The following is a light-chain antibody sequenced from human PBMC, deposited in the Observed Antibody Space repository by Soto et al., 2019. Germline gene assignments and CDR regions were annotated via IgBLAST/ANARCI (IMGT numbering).Light chain of an antibody. Sequence: DIQMTQSPSTLSASVGDRVTTTCRASQSIIGTLAWYQQRPGKAPKLLIFDASNLERGVPSRFSGSGSGTEFSLTISSLQPDDFATYYCQQYETYSRTFGQGTKVDIK. J-gene: IGKJ1*01. CDR2: DAS. CDR1: QSIIGT. CDR3: QQYETYSRT. V-gene: IGKV1-5*01.